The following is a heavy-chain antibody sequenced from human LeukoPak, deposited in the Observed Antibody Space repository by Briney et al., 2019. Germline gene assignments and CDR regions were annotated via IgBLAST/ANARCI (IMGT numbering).Heavy chain of an antibody. V-gene: IGHV3-23*01. CDR2: INIGSGTT. CDR3: AKGSAGAGSYRPFDY. D-gene: IGHD3-10*01. Sequence: GGSLRLSCAASGFIFSSAVMSWVRQAPGKELEWVSAINIGSGTTYAESVKGRFTISRDNSRNTLYLQMNTLIAEDTAVYYCAKGSAGAGSYRPFDYWGQGTLVTVSS. J-gene: IGHJ4*02. CDR1: GFIFSSAV.